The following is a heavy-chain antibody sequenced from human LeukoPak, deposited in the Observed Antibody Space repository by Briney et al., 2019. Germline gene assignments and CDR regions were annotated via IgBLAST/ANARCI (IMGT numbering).Heavy chain of an antibody. D-gene: IGHD1-26*01. CDR3: AKNHSGSYLNSFDP. CDR2: ISGSGGST. Sequence: PGGSLRLSCAASGFTFSSYAMSWVRQAPGKGLEWVSAISGSGGSTYYADSVKGRFTISRDNSKNTLYLQMNSLRAEDTAVYYCAKNHSGSYLNSFDPWGQGTLVTVSA. J-gene: IGHJ5*02. V-gene: IGHV3-23*01. CDR1: GFTFSSYA.